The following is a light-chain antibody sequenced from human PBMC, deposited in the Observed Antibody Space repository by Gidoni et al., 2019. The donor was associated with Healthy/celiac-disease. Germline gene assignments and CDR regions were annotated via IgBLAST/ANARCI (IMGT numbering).Light chain of an antibody. Sequence: SYELTQPPSVSVSPGQTARITCSGDAVPKQYAYSYQQKPGQAPVLVIYKDSERPSGIPERFSGSSSGTTVTLTISGVQAEDDYDYYCQSADSSGTPNWVFGGGTKLTVL. CDR1: AVPKQY. CDR2: KDS. J-gene: IGLJ3*02. V-gene: IGLV3-25*03. CDR3: QSADSSGTPNWV.